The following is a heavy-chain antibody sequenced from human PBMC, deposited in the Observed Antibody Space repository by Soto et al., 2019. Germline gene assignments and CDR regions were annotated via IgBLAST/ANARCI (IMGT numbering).Heavy chain of an antibody. D-gene: IGHD6-19*01. CDR1: GFTFTSSA. V-gene: IGHV1-58*01. J-gene: IGHJ4*02. Sequence: SVKVSCKASGFTFTSSAVQWVRQARGQRLEWIGWIVVGSGNTNYAQKFQERVTITRDMSTSTAYMELSSLRSEDTAVYYCAADRDSSGWTYFDYWGQGTLVTVSS. CDR3: AADRDSSGWTYFDY. CDR2: IVVGSGNT.